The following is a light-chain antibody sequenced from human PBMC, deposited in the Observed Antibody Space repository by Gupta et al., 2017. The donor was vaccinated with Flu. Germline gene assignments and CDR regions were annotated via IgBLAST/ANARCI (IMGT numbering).Light chain of an antibody. CDR3: QSDDRSRSSYV. Sequence: IFCIGSSSTRGGGDDVLWYQHLAAPAPKLFIFRNSSRCSGAPDRFSGSKYASSAALTTTWLQTEDEADYYWQSDDRSRSSYVFGSGTKLTVL. V-gene: IGLV1-40*01. CDR2: RNS. J-gene: IGLJ1*01. CDR1: SSTRGGGDD.